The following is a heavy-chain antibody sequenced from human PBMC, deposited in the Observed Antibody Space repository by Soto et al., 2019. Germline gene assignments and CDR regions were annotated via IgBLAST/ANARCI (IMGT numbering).Heavy chain of an antibody. CDR3: IRDLRSGDF. V-gene: IGHV3-74*01. J-gene: IGHJ4*02. Sequence: EVQLVESGGGLVQPGGSLRLSCAASGFTFSRYWMHWVRQAPGKGLVWVSRIAGEGISTNYADSVKGRFTASRDNAKNTVYLEMSSLRAEDTAVYYCIRDLRSGDFWGQGTLVPVCS. CDR2: IAGEGIST. D-gene: IGHD6-19*01. CDR1: GFTFSRYW.